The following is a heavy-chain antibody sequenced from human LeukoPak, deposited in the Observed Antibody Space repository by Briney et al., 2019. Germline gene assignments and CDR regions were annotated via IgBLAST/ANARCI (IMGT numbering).Heavy chain of an antibody. V-gene: IGHV4-38-2*01. J-gene: IGHJ5*02. CDR1: GYSISSGYY. CDR2: FYYSGST. CDR3: ARRYTIFGVARHGFDP. Sequence: PSETLSLTCAVSGYSISSGYYWGWIRPPPGKGLEWIGSFYYSGSTYYNPSLESRVTISVDTSKNQFSLKLSSVTAADTAVYYCARRYTIFGVARHGFDPWGQGTLVTVSS. D-gene: IGHD3-3*01.